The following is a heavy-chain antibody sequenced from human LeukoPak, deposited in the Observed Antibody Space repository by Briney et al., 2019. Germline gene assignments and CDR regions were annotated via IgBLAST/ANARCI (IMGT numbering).Heavy chain of an antibody. V-gene: IGHV3-15*01. D-gene: IGHD5-12*01. Sequence: GGSLRLSCAASGFTFSNAWMSWVRQAPGKGLEWVGRIKSKTDGGTTDYAAPVKGRFTISRDGSKNTLYLQMNSLKTEDTAVYYCTTDLLDIVEDYWGQGTLVTVSS. CDR3: TTDLLDIVEDY. J-gene: IGHJ4*02. CDR2: IKSKTDGGTT. CDR1: GFTFSNAW.